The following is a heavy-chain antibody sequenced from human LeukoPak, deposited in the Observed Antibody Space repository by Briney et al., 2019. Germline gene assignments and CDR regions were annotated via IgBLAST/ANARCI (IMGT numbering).Heavy chain of an antibody. CDR2: VHSSGST. CDR3: TRGGGWLIDF. V-gene: IGHV4-61*01. CDR1: GDSGASSGSSW. D-gene: IGHD5-24*01. Sequence: PSETLSLTCDVSGDSGASSGSSWPGWFRQPPGKGLEWTGYVHSSGSTKYNSSLGSRVTISMDTSRNQFSLKLSSVTAADTAVYFCTRGGGWLIDFWGRGTLVTVSS. J-gene: IGHJ4*02.